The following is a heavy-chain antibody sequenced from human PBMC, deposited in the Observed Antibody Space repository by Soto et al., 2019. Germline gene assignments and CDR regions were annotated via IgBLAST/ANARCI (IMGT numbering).Heavy chain of an antibody. Sequence: PTATLPLACNGSGFSLSNDRLSVSWIRQPPGKALEWLAHIFSNDEKSYSTSLKSRLTISKDTSKSQVVLTMTNMDPVDTAIYYCARIRIYSSSSYFDYWGQGTLV. J-gene: IGHJ4*02. V-gene: IGHV2-26*01. CDR3: ARIRIYSSSSYFDY. CDR1: GFSLSNDRLS. CDR2: IFSNDEK. D-gene: IGHD6-6*01.